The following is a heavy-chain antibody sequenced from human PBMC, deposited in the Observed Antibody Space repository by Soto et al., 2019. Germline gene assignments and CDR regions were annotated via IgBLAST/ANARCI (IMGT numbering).Heavy chain of an antibody. CDR2: INHSGST. D-gene: IGHD2-15*01. CDR1: GGSFSGYY. J-gene: IGHJ6*03. Sequence: SETLSLTCAVYGGSFSGYYWSWIRQPPGKGLEWIGEINHSGSTNYNPSLKSRVTISVDTSKNQFSLKLSSVTAADTAVYYCARARSGRYCSGGSCTRWYYYYMDVWGKGTTVTVPS. V-gene: IGHV4-34*01. CDR3: ARARSGRYCSGGSCTRWYYYYMDV.